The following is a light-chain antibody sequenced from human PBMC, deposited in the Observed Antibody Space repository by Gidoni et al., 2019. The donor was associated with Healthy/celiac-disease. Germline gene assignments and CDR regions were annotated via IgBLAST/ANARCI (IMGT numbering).Light chain of an antibody. CDR3: QQYNSYSPT. CDR2: DAS. CDR1: QSISSW. J-gene: IGKJ1*01. Sequence: DIQMTQSPSTLSASVGDRVTITCRASQSISSWLARYQQKPGKAPKLLIYDASSLESGVPSRFSGSGSGTEFTLTISSLQPDDFATYYCQQYNSYSPTFXXXTKVEIK. V-gene: IGKV1-5*01.